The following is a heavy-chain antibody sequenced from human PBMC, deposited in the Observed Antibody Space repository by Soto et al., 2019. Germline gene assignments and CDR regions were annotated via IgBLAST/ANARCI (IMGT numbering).Heavy chain of an antibody. CDR2: ISWNSGSI. Sequence: SLRLSCAASGFTFDDYAMHWVRQAPGKGLEWVSGISWNSGSIGYADSVKGRFTISRDNAKNSLYLQMNSLRAEDTALYYCAKDIFDYYDSSGYYLATYAFDIWGQGTMVTV. CDR1: GFTFDDYA. J-gene: IGHJ3*02. CDR3: AKDIFDYYDSSGYYLATYAFDI. V-gene: IGHV3-9*01. D-gene: IGHD3-22*01.